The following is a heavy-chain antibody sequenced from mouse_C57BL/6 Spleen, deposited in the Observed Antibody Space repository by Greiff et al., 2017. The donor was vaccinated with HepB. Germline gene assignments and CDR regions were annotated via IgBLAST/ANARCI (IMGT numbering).Heavy chain of an antibody. CDR3: ARSHYKGCDY. CDR1: GYTFTSYW. D-gene: IGHD3-3*01. CDR2: IHPNSGST. V-gene: IGHV1-64*01. J-gene: IGHJ2*01. Sequence: VQLQQSGAELVKPGASVKLSCKASGYTFTSYWMHWVKQRPGQGLEWIGMIHPNSGSTNYNEKFKSKATLTVDKSSSTAYMHLSSLTSEDSAVYDCARSHYKGCDYWGQGTTLTVSS.